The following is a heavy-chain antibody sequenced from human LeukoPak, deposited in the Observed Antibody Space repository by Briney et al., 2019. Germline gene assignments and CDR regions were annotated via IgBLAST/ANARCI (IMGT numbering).Heavy chain of an antibody. CDR3: ARAEYSSGWSYRVADY. D-gene: IGHD6-19*01. CDR1: GGTFSSYA. CDR2: IIPIFGTA. Sequence: SVKVSCKASGGTFSSYAISWVRQAPGQGLERMGGIIPIFGTANYAQKFQGRVTITADESTSTAYMELSSLRSEDTAVYYCARAEYSSGWSYRVADYWGQGTLVTVSS. V-gene: IGHV1-69*01. J-gene: IGHJ4*02.